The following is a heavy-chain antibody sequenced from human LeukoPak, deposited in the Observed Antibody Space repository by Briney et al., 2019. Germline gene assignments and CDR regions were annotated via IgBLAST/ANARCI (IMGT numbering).Heavy chain of an antibody. J-gene: IGHJ4*02. CDR2: ISYDGSNK. Sequence: GGSLRLSCAASGFTFSSYGMHWVRQAPGKGLEWVAVISYDGSNKYYADSVKGRFTISRDNSKNTLYLQMNSLRAEDTAVYYCAKDRNVAAAGTPGYWGQGTLVTVSS. CDR1: GFTFSSYG. CDR3: AKDRNVAAAGTPGY. D-gene: IGHD6-13*01. V-gene: IGHV3-30*18.